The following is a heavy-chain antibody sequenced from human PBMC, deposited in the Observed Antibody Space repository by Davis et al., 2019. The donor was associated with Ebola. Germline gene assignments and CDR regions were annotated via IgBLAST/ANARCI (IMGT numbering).Heavy chain of an antibody. Sequence: GGSLRLSCTTSGFIFGDYVMSWLRQAPGKGLEWVGFIRNNTSGGTTDYAASVKGRFIISRDDSKSIAYLQMNGLKTEDTAIYYCARRMSHFDYWGQGALVTVSS. J-gene: IGHJ4*02. CDR3: ARRMSHFDY. CDR1: GFIFGDYV. V-gene: IGHV3-49*03. CDR2: IRNNTSGGTT.